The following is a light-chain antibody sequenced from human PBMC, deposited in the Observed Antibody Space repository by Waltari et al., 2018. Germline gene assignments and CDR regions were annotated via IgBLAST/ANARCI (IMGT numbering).Light chain of an antibody. CDR1: QGISSY. Sequence: AIRITQSPSSLPASTGDRVNITCRASQGISSYLAWYQQKPGKAPKLLIYAASTLQSGVPSRFSGSGSGTDFTLTISCLQSEDFATYYCQQYYSYPLTFGGGTKVEIK. CDR3: QQYYSYPLT. J-gene: IGKJ4*01. CDR2: AAS. V-gene: IGKV1-8*01.